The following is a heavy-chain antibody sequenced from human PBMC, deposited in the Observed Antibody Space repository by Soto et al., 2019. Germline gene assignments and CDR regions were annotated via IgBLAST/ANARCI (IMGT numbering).Heavy chain of an antibody. V-gene: IGHV3-74*01. CDR1: GFIFNFNW. Sequence: EMQLVESGGGLVQPGGSLRLSCAASGFIFNFNWMHWVRQVPGKGLEWVARINNEGSRKIYADSVRGRFSVFRDNAKSTLYLQLNSLRAEDTAIYYCTRSDWFDPWGQGTLVTVSS. J-gene: IGHJ5*02. CDR2: INNEGSRK. CDR3: TRSDWFDP.